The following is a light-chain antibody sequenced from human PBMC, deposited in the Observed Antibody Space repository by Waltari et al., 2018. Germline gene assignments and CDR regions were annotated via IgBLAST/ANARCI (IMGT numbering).Light chain of an antibody. J-gene: IGKJ2*01. CDR1: QSIGSR. CDR3: HQSYTLPYT. Sequence: EIVLTQSPDFQSVTRHEKVTITCRASQSIGSRLHWYQQKPDQPPKILIKYASQSFTGVPSRFSGSGSGTDFTLTINSLEAEDAATYYCHQSYTLPYTFGQGTKLEIK. CDR2: YAS. V-gene: IGKV6-21*01.